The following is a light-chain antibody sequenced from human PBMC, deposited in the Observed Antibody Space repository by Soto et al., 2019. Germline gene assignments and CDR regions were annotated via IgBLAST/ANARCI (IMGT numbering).Light chain of an antibody. CDR3: QQYGSSNQT. CDR1: QSVGSSC. J-gene: IGKJ1*01. Sequence: EIVLTQSPGTLSLSPGDRATLSCRASQSVGSSCLAWYQQKPGQAPRLLIYGASSRATGIPDRFSGGGSGTDFTLTISRLEPEDFAVYYCQQYGSSNQTFGQGTKVDIK. CDR2: GAS. V-gene: IGKV3-20*01.